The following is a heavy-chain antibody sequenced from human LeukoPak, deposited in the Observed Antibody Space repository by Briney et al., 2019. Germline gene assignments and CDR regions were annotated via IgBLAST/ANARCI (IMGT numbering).Heavy chain of an antibody. V-gene: IGHV3-30*04. CDR1: GFIFSSFA. J-gene: IGHJ4*02. CDR2: ISYDGSNK. CDR3: ATERAGVVTLQY. Sequence: GGSLRLPCAASGFIFSSFAIHWVRQSPGKGLEWVAVISYDGSNKYYTDSVKGRFTVSRDNSKNTLYLQMNSLRPEDTSVYYCATERAGVVTLQYWGQGTLVTVSS. D-gene: IGHD2-21*02.